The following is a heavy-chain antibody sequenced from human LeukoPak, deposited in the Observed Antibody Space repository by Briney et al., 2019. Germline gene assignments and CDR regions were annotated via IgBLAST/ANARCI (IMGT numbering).Heavy chain of an antibody. CDR2: INNDATRT. CDR1: GSAFSRSW. CDR3: ASGGAYAMAV. J-gene: IGHJ6*02. D-gene: IGHD4-23*01. Sequence: PGGSLRLSCAASGSAFSRSWIHWVRQAPGKGLVWVSHINNDATRTTYADSVRGRFTISRDNAKNTVSLQMNSLRAEDTAVYACASGGAYAMAVWGQGTTVTVSS. V-gene: IGHV3-74*01.